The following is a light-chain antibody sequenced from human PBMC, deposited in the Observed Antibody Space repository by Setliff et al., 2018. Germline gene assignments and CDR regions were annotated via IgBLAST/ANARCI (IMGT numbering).Light chain of an antibody. J-gene: IGLJ2*01. CDR3: QSYDDNLNGHVI. Sequence: QSVLTQPPSVSGAPGQRVTISCTGSISDIGAGYDVHWYQQIPGTAPKLLIYDNENRPSGVPDRFSGSKSGTSASLAITGLQAEDEAYYYCQSYDDNLNGHVIFGGGT. CDR2: DNE. CDR1: ISDIGAGYD. V-gene: IGLV1-40*01.